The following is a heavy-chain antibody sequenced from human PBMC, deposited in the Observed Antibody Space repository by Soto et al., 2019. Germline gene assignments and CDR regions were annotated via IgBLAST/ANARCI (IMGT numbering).Heavy chain of an antibody. D-gene: IGHD6-19*01. CDR2: ISSSGSTI. CDR3: ARAPGYSSGWSYYYGMDV. Sequence: GGSLRLSCAASGFTFSSYEMNWVRQAPGXGLEWVSYISSSGSTIYYADSVKGRFTISRDNAKNSLYLQMNSLRAEDTAVYYCARAPGYSSGWSYYYGMDVWGQGTTVTVSS. V-gene: IGHV3-48*03. CDR1: GFTFSSYE. J-gene: IGHJ6*02.